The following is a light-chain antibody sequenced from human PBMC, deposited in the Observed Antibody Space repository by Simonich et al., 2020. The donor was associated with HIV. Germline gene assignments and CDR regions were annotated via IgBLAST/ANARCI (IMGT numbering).Light chain of an antibody. CDR2: WDS. CDR3: QQYYSSPPT. CDR1: QSVLYISNNKDH. Sequence: DIVMTQSPASLDVSLGERDTINCKSSQSVLYISNNKDHLAWYQQKPGQPPKLLIYWDSTRESGVPDRFSGSGSGTDFTLTISSLQAEDVAVYYCQQYYSSPPTFGPGTKVDIK. J-gene: IGKJ3*01. V-gene: IGKV4-1*01.